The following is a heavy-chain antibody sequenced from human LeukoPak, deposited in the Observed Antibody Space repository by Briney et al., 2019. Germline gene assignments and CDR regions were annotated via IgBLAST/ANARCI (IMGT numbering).Heavy chain of an antibody. CDR3: ARDEYAVPGGDY. D-gene: IGHD3-16*01. J-gene: IGHJ4*02. CDR1: GFTLSSYW. V-gene: IGHV3-7*01. CDR2: IKQDGSEK. Sequence: GGSLRLSCAASGFTLSSYWMSWVRQAPGKGLEWVANIKQDGSEKLYVDSVKGRFTISRDNAKNSLYMQMNSLRAEDTAVYYCARDEYAVPGGDYWGQGTLVTVSS.